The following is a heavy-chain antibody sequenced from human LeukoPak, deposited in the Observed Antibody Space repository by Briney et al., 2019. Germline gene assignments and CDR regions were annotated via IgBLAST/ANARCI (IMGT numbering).Heavy chain of an antibody. CDR3: ARTNVIVGSTKSLGFDY. V-gene: IGHV1-18*01. D-gene: IGHD1-26*01. J-gene: IGHJ4*02. CDR1: GYTFTNYG. CDR2: ISAYSGNT. Sequence: ASVKISCKASGYTFTNYGISWVRQAPGQGLEWMGWISAYSGNTNYAQKLQGRVTLTRDTSTSTAYMELRSLRSDDTAVYYCARTNVIVGSTKSLGFDYWGQGTLVTASS.